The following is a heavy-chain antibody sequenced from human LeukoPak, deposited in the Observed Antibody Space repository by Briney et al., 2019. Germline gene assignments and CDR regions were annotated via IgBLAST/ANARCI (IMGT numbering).Heavy chain of an antibody. D-gene: IGHD5-24*01. CDR2: ISSSSSYI. CDR3: ARTIEMATISYFDY. Sequence: GGSLRLSCAASGFTFSSYSMNWVRQAPGKGLEWVPSISSSSSYIYSADSVKGRFTISRDNAKNSLYLQMNSLRVEDTAVYYCARTIEMATISYFDYWGQGTLVTVSS. J-gene: IGHJ4*02. CDR1: GFTFSSYS. V-gene: IGHV3-21*01.